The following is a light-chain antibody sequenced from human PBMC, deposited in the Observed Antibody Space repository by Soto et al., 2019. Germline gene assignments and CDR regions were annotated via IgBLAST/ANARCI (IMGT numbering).Light chain of an antibody. J-gene: IGKJ1*01. CDR1: QSVRSN. V-gene: IGKV3-15*01. CDR3: QQYGSSGT. CDR2: GAS. Sequence: DIVITQSPTTLSVSPGERVTLXXRASQSVRSNLAWYQQKPGQAPRLLIYGASTRATGIPARFSGSGSGTDFTLTISRLEPEDFAVYYCQQYGSSGTFGQGTKVDI.